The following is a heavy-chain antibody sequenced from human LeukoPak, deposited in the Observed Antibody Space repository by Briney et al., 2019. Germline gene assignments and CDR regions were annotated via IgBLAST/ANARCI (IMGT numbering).Heavy chain of an antibody. CDR1: GFTFSTYN. Sequence: GGSLRLSCAASGFTFSTYNMNWVRQAPGKGLEWVSYISSSSTNIYNADSVKGRFTISRDNAKNSLYLQMDSLRDEDTAVYYCARVGSGQQLVLGDYWGQGALVTVSS. CDR3: ARVGSGQQLVLGDY. D-gene: IGHD6-13*01. V-gene: IGHV3-48*02. CDR2: ISSSSTNI. J-gene: IGHJ4*02.